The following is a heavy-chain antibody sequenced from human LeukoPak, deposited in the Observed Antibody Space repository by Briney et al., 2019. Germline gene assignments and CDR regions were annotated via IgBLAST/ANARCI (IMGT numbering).Heavy chain of an antibody. CDR3: AKAYRGYYYYMDV. V-gene: IGHV1-8*03. Sequence: ASVKVSCKASGYTFPSYDINWVRQATGQGREWMGWMNPNSGNTGYAQKFQGRVTITRNTSISTAYMELSSLRSEDTAVYYCAKAYRGYYYYMDVWGKGTTVTVSS. J-gene: IGHJ6*03. D-gene: IGHD1-14*01. CDR1: GYTFPSYD. CDR2: MNPNSGNT.